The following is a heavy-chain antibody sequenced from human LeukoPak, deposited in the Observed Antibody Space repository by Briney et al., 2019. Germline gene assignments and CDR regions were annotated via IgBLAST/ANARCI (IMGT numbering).Heavy chain of an antibody. D-gene: IGHD3-10*01. CDR2: IYYSGST. V-gene: IGHV4-39*07. CDR1: GGSISSSSYY. CDR3: ARGNRRGSPERAFDI. Sequence: SETLSLTCTVSGGSISSSSYYWGWIRQPPGKGLEWIGSIYYSGSTYYNPSLKSRVTISVDTSKNQFSLKLSSVTAADTAVYYCARGNRRGSPERAFDIWGQGTMVTVSS. J-gene: IGHJ3*02.